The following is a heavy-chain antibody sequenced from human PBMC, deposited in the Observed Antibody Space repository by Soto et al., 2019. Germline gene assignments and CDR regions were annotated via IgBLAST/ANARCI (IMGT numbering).Heavy chain of an antibody. CDR1: GFTFTTYA. J-gene: IGHJ4*02. Sequence: EMQLLESGGGLVQPGGSLRLSCAASGFTFTTYAMSWVRQAPGKGPEWVSAISGSGDKTYYADSVKGRFTISRDNSKNTLNLQMSSLRVEDMAVYYCAKCSGLVDPFQLWGQGTLVTVSS. V-gene: IGHV3-23*01. CDR2: ISGSGDKT. CDR3: AKCSGLVDPFQL. D-gene: IGHD2-8*02.